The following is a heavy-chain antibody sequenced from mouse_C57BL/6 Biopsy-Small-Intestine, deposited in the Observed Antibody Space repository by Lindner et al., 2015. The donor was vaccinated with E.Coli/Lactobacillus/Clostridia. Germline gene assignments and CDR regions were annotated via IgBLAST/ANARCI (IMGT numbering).Heavy chain of an antibody. D-gene: IGHD1-1*02. CDR3: ARSPYCSGGSCYLDS. J-gene: IGHJ4*01. CDR1: GYTFTTYT. Sequence: SVKVSCKASGYTFTTYTMHWVRQAPGQRLEWMGWINAGNVKTKYSQKFQGRVTITRDTSARTAYMELSGLRSEDTAVYYCARSPYCSGGSCYLDSWGQGTLVTVSS. V-gene: IGHV1-84*02. CDR2: INAGNVKT.